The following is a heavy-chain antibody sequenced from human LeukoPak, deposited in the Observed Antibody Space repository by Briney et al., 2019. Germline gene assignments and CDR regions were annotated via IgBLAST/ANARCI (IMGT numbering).Heavy chain of an antibody. J-gene: IGHJ5*02. V-gene: IGHV5-51*01. CDR1: GYSFTSYW. CDR3: ARIPLKYYDILTGFWFDP. Sequence: GESLKISCKGSGYSFTSYWIGWVRKLPGKGRDGMGLIYPGDSDTRYSPSFQGQVTISADKSISTAYLQWSSLKASDTAMYYCARIPLKYYDILTGFWFDPWGQGTLVTVSS. CDR2: IYPGDSDT. D-gene: IGHD3-9*01.